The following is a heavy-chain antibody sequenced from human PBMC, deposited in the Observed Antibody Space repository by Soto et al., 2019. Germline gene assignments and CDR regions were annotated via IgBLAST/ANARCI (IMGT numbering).Heavy chain of an antibody. CDR1: GFTFSNYA. J-gene: IGHJ4*02. CDR3: AKDLGNTAMTPYYFDY. Sequence: GGSLRLSCAASGFTFSNYAMNWVRQAPGKGLEWVSAMSGSGDSTYYADSVKGRFTISRDNSKNTLYLQMNSLSAEDTAVYYCAKDLGNTAMTPYYFDYWGQGTLVTVSS. CDR2: MSGSGDST. V-gene: IGHV3-23*01. D-gene: IGHD5-18*01.